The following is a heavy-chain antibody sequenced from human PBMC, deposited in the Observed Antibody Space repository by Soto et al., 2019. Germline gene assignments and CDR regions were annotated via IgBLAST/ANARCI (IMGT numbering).Heavy chain of an antibody. CDR1: GFTFSSYS. V-gene: IGHV3-21*01. CDR3: ARDRGGMAAAAYFDY. D-gene: IGHD6-13*01. Sequence: EVQLVESGGGLVKPGGSLRLSCAASGFTFSSYSMNWVRQAPGKGLEWVSSISSSSSYIYYADSVKGRFTISRDNAKNSLYLQMNSLRAEDTAVYYCARDRGGMAAAAYFDYWGQGTLVTVSS. J-gene: IGHJ4*02. CDR2: ISSSSSYI.